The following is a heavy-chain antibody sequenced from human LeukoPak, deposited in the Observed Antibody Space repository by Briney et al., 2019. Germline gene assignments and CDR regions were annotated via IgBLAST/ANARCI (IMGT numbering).Heavy chain of an antibody. D-gene: IGHD4-17*01. CDR1: GGSFSGYY. V-gene: IGHV4-34*01. J-gene: IGHJ4*02. CDR2: INHSGST. Sequence: SETLSLTCAVYGGSFSGYYWSWIRQPPGKGLEWIGEINHSGSTNYNPSLKSRVTISVDTSKNQFSLKLSSVTAADAAVYYCARANYGDYPIDYWGQGTLVTVSS. CDR3: ARANYGDYPIDY.